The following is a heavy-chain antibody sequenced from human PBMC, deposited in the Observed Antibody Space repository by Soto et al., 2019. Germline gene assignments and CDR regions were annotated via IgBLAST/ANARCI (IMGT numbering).Heavy chain of an antibody. D-gene: IGHD3-10*01. V-gene: IGHV3-30*18. CDR1: GFTFSSYG. Sequence: PVGSLRLSCAASGFTFSSYGMHWVRQAPGKGLEWVAVISYDGSNKYYADSVKGRFTISRDNSKNTLYLQMNSLRAEDTAVYYCAKDPSTSLVWFGELFDYWGQGTLVTVSS. J-gene: IGHJ4*02. CDR2: ISYDGSNK. CDR3: AKDPSTSLVWFGELFDY.